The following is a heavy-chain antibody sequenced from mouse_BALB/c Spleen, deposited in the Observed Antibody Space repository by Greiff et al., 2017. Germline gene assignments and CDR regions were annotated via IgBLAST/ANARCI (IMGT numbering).Heavy chain of an antibody. V-gene: IGHV14-3*02. J-gene: IGHJ2*01. CDR2: IDPANGNT. CDR1: GFNIKDTY. D-gene: IGHD3-1*01. CDR3: ARQLGLPYYFDD. Sequence: VQLKQSGAELVKPGASVKLSCTASGFNIKDTYMHWVKQRPEQGLEWIGRIDPANGNTKYDPKFQGKATITADTSSNTAYLQLSSLTSEDTAVYYCARQLGLPYYFDDWGQGTTLTVSS.